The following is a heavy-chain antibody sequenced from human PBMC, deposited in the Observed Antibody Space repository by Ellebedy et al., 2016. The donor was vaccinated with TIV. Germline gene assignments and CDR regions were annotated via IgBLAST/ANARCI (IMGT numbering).Heavy chain of an antibody. Sequence: GGSLRLSXAASGFTFSSYWMHWVRQVPGKGLVWVSSISSDGSTTGYADSVKGRFTISRDNSKNTLYLQMSSLRAEDTAVYFCAKDLPLDPALAAAGETYFDYWGQGTLVTVSS. D-gene: IGHD6-13*01. CDR2: ISSDGSTT. CDR1: GFTFSSYW. CDR3: AKDLPLDPALAAAGETYFDY. J-gene: IGHJ4*02. V-gene: IGHV3-74*01.